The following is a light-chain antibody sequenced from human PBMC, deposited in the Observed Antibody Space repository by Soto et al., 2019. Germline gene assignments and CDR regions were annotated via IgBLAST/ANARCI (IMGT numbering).Light chain of an antibody. CDR2: DAS. V-gene: IGKV3-15*01. Sequence: EIVMTQSPGTLSVSPGERATLSCRSSQSVRSKLAWYQQKPGQAPRLLIYDASTGATGIPARFSGSGSGTEFTLTISSLQSEDFAVYYCQQYNTLPPIPFGQGTRLQIK. CDR1: QSVRSK. CDR3: QQYNTLPPIP. J-gene: IGKJ5*01.